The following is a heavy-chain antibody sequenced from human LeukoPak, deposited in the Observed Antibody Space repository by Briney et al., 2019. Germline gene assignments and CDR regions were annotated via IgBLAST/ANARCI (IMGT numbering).Heavy chain of an antibody. V-gene: IGHV4-30-2*01. CDR3: ASGDYYDSSGYHDPMGY. J-gene: IGHJ4*02. D-gene: IGHD3-22*01. CDR1: GGSSRSGGYY. CDR2: IYHSGST. Sequence: KPSETLSLTCTVSGGSSRSGGYYWSWIRQPPGKGLEWIGYIYHSGSTYYNPSLKSRVTISVDRSKNQFSLKLSSVTAADTAVYYCASGDYYDSSGYHDPMGYWGQGTLVTVSS.